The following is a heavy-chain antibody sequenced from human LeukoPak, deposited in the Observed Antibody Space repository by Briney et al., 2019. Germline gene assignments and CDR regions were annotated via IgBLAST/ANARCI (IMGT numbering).Heavy chain of an antibody. CDR3: ARVAARYVGMDV. J-gene: IGHJ6*02. Sequence: PSETLSLTCAVSGGSISSSNWWSWVRQPPGKGLEWIGYIYYSGSTNYNPSLKSRVTISVDTSKKQVSLNLSSVTAADTAVYYCARVAARYVGMDVWGQGTTVTVSS. CDR2: IYYSGST. D-gene: IGHD6-6*01. CDR1: GGSISSSNW. V-gene: IGHV4-4*02.